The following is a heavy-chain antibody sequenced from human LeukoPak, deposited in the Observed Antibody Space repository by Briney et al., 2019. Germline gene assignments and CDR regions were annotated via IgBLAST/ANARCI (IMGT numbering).Heavy chain of an antibody. Sequence: SVKVSCKASGFTFTSSAMQWVRQARGQRLEWIGWIVVGSGNTNYAQKFQERVTITRDMSTSTAYMELSSLRSEDTAVYYCAADLHYDSSGYRAFDIWGQGTMVTVSS. CDR2: IVVGSGNT. V-gene: IGHV1-58*02. CDR1: GFTFTSSA. CDR3: AADLHYDSSGYRAFDI. D-gene: IGHD3-22*01. J-gene: IGHJ3*02.